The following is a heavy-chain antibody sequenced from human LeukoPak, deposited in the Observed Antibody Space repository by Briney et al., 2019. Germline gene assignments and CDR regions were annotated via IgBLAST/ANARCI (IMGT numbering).Heavy chain of an antibody. D-gene: IGHD5-18*01. CDR1: GGSISSYY. Sequence: KPSETLSLTCTVSGGSISSYYWSWIRQPPGKGLEWIGYIYYSGSTNYNPSLKSRVTISLDTSKNQFSLRLSSVTAADTAVYYRARSEYSYGADAFDIWGQGTMVTVSS. CDR2: IYYSGST. J-gene: IGHJ3*02. V-gene: IGHV4-59*01. CDR3: ARSEYSYGADAFDI.